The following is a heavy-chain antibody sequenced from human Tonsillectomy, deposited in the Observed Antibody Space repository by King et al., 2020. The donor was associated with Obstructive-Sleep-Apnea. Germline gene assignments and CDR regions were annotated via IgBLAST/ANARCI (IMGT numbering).Heavy chain of an antibody. J-gene: IGHJ3*02. D-gene: IGHD3-22*01. CDR2: ISSSGSAI. V-gene: IGHV3-11*01. CDR1: GFTFSDFY. Sequence: VQLVESGGGLVKPGGSLRLSCAASGFTFSDFYMTWIRQTPGKGLEWVSSISSSGSAIYYADSLKGRFTISRDNAKNSLYLQMNSLRAEDTAVYYCARDYQYYYDGSGYYLPFWRAFDIWGQGTMVTVSS. CDR3: ARDYQYYYDGSGYYLPFWRAFDI.